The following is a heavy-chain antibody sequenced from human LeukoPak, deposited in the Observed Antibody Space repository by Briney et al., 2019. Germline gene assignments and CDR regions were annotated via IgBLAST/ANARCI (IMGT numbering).Heavy chain of an antibody. Sequence: ASVKVSCKASGDTFSSYAISWVRQAPGQGLEWMGGIIPIFGTANYAQKFQGRVTITTDESTSTAYMELSSLRSEDTAVYYCARGRDGYNSDYYYMDVWGKGTTVTVSS. V-gene: IGHV1-69*05. D-gene: IGHD5-24*01. J-gene: IGHJ6*03. CDR3: ARGRDGYNSDYYYMDV. CDR2: IIPIFGTA. CDR1: GDTFSSYA.